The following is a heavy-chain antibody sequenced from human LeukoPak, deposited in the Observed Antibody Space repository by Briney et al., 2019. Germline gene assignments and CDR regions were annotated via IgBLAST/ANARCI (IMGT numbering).Heavy chain of an antibody. CDR2: VIPVFAIT. Sequence: SVKVSCKASEGTFSNHAITWVRQAPGQGLEWVGGVIPVFAITDFAQKFQGRVTFTTDETTSTAYMELSGLRSEDTAIYYCARVDPTLDPDAFDIWGQGTIVTVSS. CDR1: EGTFSNHA. D-gene: IGHD4-11*01. CDR3: ARVDPTLDPDAFDI. V-gene: IGHV1-69*05. J-gene: IGHJ3*02.